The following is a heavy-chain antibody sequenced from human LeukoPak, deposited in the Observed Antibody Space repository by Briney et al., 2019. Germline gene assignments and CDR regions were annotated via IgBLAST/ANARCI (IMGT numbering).Heavy chain of an antibody. Sequence: ASLKVSCKPPGYTFSSYDINWVRQATEQGREWMGWMNTNSGNTGYAQKFQGRVTMTRNTSISTAYMELSSLRSEDTAVYYCARGVLGCTSCHGYWGQGTLVTVSS. J-gene: IGHJ4*02. D-gene: IGHD2-2*01. CDR1: GYTFSSYD. CDR3: ARGVLGCTSCHGY. CDR2: MNTNSGNT. V-gene: IGHV1-8*01.